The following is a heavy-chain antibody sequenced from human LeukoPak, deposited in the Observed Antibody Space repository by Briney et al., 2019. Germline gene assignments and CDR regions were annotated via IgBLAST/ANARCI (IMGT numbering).Heavy chain of an antibody. J-gene: IGHJ4*02. Sequence: SETLSLTCAVYGGSFSGYHRSWIRQPPGKGLEWIGEINHSGSTNYNPSLKSRVTISVDTSKNQFSLKLSSVTAADTAVYYCARMGGGYSYGTFDYWGQGTLVTVSS. CDR1: GGSFSGYH. CDR3: ARMGGGYSYGTFDY. D-gene: IGHD5-18*01. CDR2: INHSGST. V-gene: IGHV4-34*01.